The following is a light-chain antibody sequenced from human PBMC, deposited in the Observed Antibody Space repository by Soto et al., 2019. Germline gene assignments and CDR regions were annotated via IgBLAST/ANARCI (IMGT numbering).Light chain of an antibody. CDR3: QQENTWPSLT. Sequence: EILMTQSPATLSVSPGESATLSCRASQTVNHNLAWYLQRPGQAPRLLIYRASTRAPGIAARFSGSGSGTDVTISISSLQSEDFAVYYCQQENTWPSLTFGGGTKVEIK. J-gene: IGKJ4*01. CDR2: RAS. CDR1: QTVNHN. V-gene: IGKV3-15*01.